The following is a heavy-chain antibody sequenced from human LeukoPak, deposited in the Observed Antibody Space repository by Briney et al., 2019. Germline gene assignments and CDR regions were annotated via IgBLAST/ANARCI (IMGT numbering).Heavy chain of an antibody. D-gene: IGHD3-16*02. CDR3: ARSPIMITFGGVIPDEWFDP. V-gene: IGHV4-39*07. CDR1: GGSISSSSYY. CDR2: IYYSGST. Sequence: KTSETLSLTCTVSGGSISSSSYYWGWIRQPPGKGLEWIGSIYYSGSTNYNPSLKSRVTISVDTSKNQFSLKLSSVTAADTAVYYCARSPIMITFGGVIPDEWFDPWGQGTLVTVSS. J-gene: IGHJ5*02.